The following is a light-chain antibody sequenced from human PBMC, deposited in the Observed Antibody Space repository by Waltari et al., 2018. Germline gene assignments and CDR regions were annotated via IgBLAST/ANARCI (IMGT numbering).Light chain of an antibody. CDR3: SSYTSSSTPVV. Sequence: QSALTQPASVSGSPGQSITISCTGTSSDVGGYKYVSWYQQHPGKAPTPMMYDVINRPPGVSNGFSGSKSGNQASLTISVLQAEDEADYYCSSYTSSSTPVVFGGGTKLTVL. J-gene: IGLJ2*01. CDR1: SSDVGGYKY. CDR2: DVI. V-gene: IGLV2-14*03.